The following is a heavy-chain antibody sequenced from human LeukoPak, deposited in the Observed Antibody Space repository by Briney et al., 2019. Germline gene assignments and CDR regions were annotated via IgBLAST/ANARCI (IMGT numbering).Heavy chain of an antibody. Sequence: PGGSLRLSCAASGFTFSSYGMHWVRQAPGKGLEWVAFIRYDGSNKYYADSVKGRFTISRDNSKNTLYLQMNSLRAEDTAVYYCAKDPGYDFWSGPRAFDIWGQGTMVTVSS. V-gene: IGHV3-30*02. CDR1: GFTFSSYG. J-gene: IGHJ3*02. CDR3: AKDPGYDFWSGPRAFDI. CDR2: IRYDGSNK. D-gene: IGHD3-3*01.